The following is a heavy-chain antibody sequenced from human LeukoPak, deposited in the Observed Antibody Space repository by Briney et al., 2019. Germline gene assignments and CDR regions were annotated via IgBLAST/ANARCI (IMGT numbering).Heavy chain of an antibody. CDR3: AKDHYDILTGYYFWYDY. J-gene: IGHJ4*02. V-gene: IGHV3-23*01. CDR2: ISTSGGST. Sequence: GGSLRLSCAASGFTFSTYAMSWVRQAPGKGLEWVSGISTSGGSTYYADSVKGRFTIPRDNSKNTLYLQMNSLRAEDTAVYYCAKDHYDILTGYYFWYDYWGQGTLVTVSS. CDR1: GFTFSTYA. D-gene: IGHD3-9*01.